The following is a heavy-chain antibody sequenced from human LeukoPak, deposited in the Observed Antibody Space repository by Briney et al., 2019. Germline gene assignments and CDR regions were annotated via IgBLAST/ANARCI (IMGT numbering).Heavy chain of an antibody. D-gene: IGHD3-9*01. CDR2: ISAYNGNT. Sequence: ASVKVSCKASGYTFTSYGISWVRQAPGQGLEWMGWISAYNGNTNYAQKLQGRVTMTRDTSISTAYMELSRLRSDDTAVYYCARGWGDRYDILTGYYDYWGQGTLVTVSS. V-gene: IGHV1-18*01. CDR3: ARGWGDRYDILTGYYDY. CDR1: GYTFTSYG. J-gene: IGHJ4*02.